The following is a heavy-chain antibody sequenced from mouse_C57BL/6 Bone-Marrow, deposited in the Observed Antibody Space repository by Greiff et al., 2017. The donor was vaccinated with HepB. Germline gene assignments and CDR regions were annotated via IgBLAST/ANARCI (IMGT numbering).Heavy chain of an antibody. CDR3: AGVDNTVGEGYFDV. CDR1: GYTFTSYW. CDR2: IDPNSGGT. D-gene: IGHD1-1*01. Sequence: QVQLQQPGAELVKPGASVKLSCKASGYTFTSYWIHWVQQRPGRGLEWIGRIDPNSGGTKYNEKFTSKATLTVDKPSSTAYMPLSSLTSEDSAVYYCAGVDNTVGEGYFDVWGTGTTVTVAS. V-gene: IGHV1-72*01. J-gene: IGHJ1*03.